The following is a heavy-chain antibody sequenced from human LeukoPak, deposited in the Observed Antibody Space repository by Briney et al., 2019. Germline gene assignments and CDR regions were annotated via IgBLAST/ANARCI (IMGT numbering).Heavy chain of an antibody. D-gene: IGHD6-19*01. CDR1: GFTFSSYA. V-gene: IGHV3-23*01. Sequence: AGSLRLSCAASGFTFSSYAMSWVRQAPGKGLEWVSTIRGSGGSTYYADSVKGRFTISRDNSKNTLYLQMNNLRVEDTAVYYCAKVAEYSSGRCYDYWGQGTLVTVSS. CDR3: AKVAEYSSGRCYDY. CDR2: IRGSGGST. J-gene: IGHJ4*02.